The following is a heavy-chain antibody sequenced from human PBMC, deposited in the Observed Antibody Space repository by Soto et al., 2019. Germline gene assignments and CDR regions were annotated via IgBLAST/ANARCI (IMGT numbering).Heavy chain of an antibody. Sequence: QVQLQESGPGLVKPSETLSLTCTVSGGSISSYYWSWIRQPPGKGLEWIGYIYYSGSTNYNPSLKXXVXIXXDAAKNQFSLKLSSVTAADTAVYYCARYGLGAFDIWGQGTMVTVSS. CDR2: IYYSGST. CDR1: GGSISSYY. J-gene: IGHJ3*02. V-gene: IGHV4-59*01. CDR3: ARYGLGAFDI. D-gene: IGHD3-10*01.